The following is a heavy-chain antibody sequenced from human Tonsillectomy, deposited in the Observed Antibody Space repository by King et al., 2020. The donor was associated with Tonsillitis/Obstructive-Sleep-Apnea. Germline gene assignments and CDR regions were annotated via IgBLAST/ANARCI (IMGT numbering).Heavy chain of an antibody. J-gene: IGHJ2*01. CDR2: IYYSGVT. V-gene: IGHV4-59*01. CDR3: ARVDRSWNFDL. CDR1: GGSISSYY. D-gene: IGHD3/OR15-3a*01. Sequence: PLQESGPGLVKPSETLSLTCTVSGGSISSYYWSWIRQPPGKGLEWIGYIYYSGVTNYNPSLKSRVTISVDTSNNPFSLKLSSVTAADTAVYYCARVDRSWNFDLWGRGTLVTVSS.